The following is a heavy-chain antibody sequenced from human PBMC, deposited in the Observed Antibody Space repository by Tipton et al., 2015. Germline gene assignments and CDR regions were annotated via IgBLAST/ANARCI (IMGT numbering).Heavy chain of an antibody. CDR3: VRDAVVTHYYYYGMDD. V-gene: IGHV4-59*01. CDR1: GGSFSGYY. CDR2: VYYSGST. J-gene: IGHJ6*02. Sequence: LRLSCAVYGGSFSGYYWSWIRQPPGKGLEWIGYVYYSGSTNYNPSLKSRVTISVDTSKNQFSLKLSSVTAADTAVYYCVRDAVVTHYYYYGMDDWGQGTTVTVSS. D-gene: IGHD4-23*01.